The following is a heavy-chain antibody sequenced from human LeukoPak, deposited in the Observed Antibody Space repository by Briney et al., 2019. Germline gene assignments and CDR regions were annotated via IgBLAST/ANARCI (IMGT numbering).Heavy chain of an antibody. CDR1: GYSISSGYY. V-gene: IGHV4-38-2*02. Sequence: PSETLSLTCAVSGYSISSGYYWGWIRQPPGKGLEWVGSIFHSGSTYYNPSLKSRVTISVDTSKNQFSLKLSSVTAADTAVYYCARDGGVAVAGPPGYWGQGTLVTVSS. J-gene: IGHJ4*02. D-gene: IGHD6-19*01. CDR2: IFHSGST. CDR3: ARDGGVAVAGPPGY.